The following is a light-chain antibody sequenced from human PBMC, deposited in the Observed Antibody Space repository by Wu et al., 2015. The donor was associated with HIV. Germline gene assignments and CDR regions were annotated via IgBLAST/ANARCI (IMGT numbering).Light chain of an antibody. CDR3: QHRSNWPT. J-gene: IGKJ1*01. CDR1: QSLSNN. CDR2: GAS. V-gene: IGKV3-11*01. Sequence: EIVLTQSPATLSVSPGERATLSCRASQSLSNNLAWYQQKPGQSPRLLIYGASDRATGIPDRFSGSGSGTDFTLTISSLEPEDFAVYYCQHRSNWPTFGRGTKVEVQ.